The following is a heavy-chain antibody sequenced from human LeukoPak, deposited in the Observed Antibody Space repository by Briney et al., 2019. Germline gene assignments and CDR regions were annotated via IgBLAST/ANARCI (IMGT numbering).Heavy chain of an antibody. V-gene: IGHV4-34*01. CDR3: ARGKTWSPLGS. D-gene: IGHD3-3*01. Sequence: SETLSLTCAVYGGSFSGYYWSWIRQPPGKGLEWIGEINHSGSTNYNPSLKSRVTISVDTSKNQFSLRLSSVTAADTAVYYCARGKTWSPLGSWGQGTLVTVSS. J-gene: IGHJ1*01. CDR2: INHSGST. CDR1: GGSFSGYY.